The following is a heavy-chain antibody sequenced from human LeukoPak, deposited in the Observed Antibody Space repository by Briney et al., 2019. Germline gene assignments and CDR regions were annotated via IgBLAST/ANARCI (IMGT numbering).Heavy chain of an antibody. CDR1: SGSISSSSYY. D-gene: IGHD3-3*01. Sequence: SETLSLTCTVSSGSISSSSYYWGWIRQPPGKGLEWIGSIYYSGSTYYNPSLKSRVTISVDTSKNQFSLKLSSVTAADTAVYYCAGLPDYYDFWGMDYWGQGTLVTVSS. V-gene: IGHV4-39*01. CDR2: IYYSGST. J-gene: IGHJ4*02. CDR3: AGLPDYYDFWGMDY.